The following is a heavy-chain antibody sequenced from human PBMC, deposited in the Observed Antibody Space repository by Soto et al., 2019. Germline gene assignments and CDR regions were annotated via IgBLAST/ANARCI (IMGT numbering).Heavy chain of an antibody. V-gene: IGHV3-30-3*01. Sequence: LRLSCAASGFTFSSYAMHWVRQAPGKGLEWVAVISYDGSNKYYADSVKGRFTISRDNSKNTLYLQMNSLRAEDTAVYYCARERNHRLDYYYYGMDVWGQGTTVTVSS. CDR3: ARERNHRLDYYYYGMDV. J-gene: IGHJ6*02. D-gene: IGHD4-4*01. CDR2: ISYDGSNK. CDR1: GFTFSSYA.